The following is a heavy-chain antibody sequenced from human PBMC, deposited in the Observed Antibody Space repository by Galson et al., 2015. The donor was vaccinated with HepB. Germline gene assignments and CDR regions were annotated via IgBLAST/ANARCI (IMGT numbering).Heavy chain of an antibody. Sequence: SVKVSCKASGGTFSSYAISWVRQAPGQGLEWMGGIIPIFGTANYAQKFQGRVTITADESTSTAYMELSSLRSEDTAVYYCARPQSRSGWYSPPPPRYSYYGMDVWGQGTTVTVSS. J-gene: IGHJ6*02. CDR2: IIPIFGTA. D-gene: IGHD6-19*01. CDR3: ARPQSRSGWYSPPPPRYSYYGMDV. V-gene: IGHV1-69*13. CDR1: GGTFSSYA.